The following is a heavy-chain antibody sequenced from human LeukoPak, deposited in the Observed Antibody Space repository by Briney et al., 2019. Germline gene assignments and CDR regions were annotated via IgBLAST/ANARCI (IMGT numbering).Heavy chain of an antibody. D-gene: IGHD5-18*01. V-gene: IGHV3-7*01. CDR2: IKEDGSET. Sequence: GGSLRLSCAASGFTFSRYWMSWVRQAPGKGLEWVANIKEDGSETYYVDSVKGRFTISRDNAKNSLYLQMNSLRAEDTAVYYCARDTGGGYSCYDCWGQGTLVTVSS. CDR3: ARDTGGGYSCYDC. J-gene: IGHJ4*02. CDR1: GFTFSRYW.